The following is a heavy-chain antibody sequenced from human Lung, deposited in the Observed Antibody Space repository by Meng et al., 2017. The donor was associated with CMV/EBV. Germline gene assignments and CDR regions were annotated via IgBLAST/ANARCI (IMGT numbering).Heavy chain of an antibody. V-gene: IGHV3-20*04. J-gene: IGHJ6*02. Sequence: GGSXRLSCAASGFTFDDYGMSWVRQAPGKGLEWVSGINWNSGSTGFADSVKGRFTISRDNAKNSLYLQMNSLRAEDTALYYCARGLRAAANYYYYGMDVXGQGXTVTVSS. CDR3: ARGLRAAANYYYYGMDV. D-gene: IGHD6-13*01. CDR2: INWNSGST. CDR1: GFTFDDYG.